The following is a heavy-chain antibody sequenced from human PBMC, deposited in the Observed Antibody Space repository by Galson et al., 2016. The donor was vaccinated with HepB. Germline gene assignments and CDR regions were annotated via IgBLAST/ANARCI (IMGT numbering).Heavy chain of an antibody. Sequence: SLRLSCAASGFPFSSYAMYWVRQAPGKGLEFVSAITIYGGRTHYADSVKGRFTISRDDSKNTLNLQMSRLRPEDTAVYYCVRGRANAFWSGYTERATHYFDSWGQGNLVTVSS. CDR1: GFPFSSYA. CDR3: VRGRANAFWSGYTERATHYFDS. J-gene: IGHJ4*02. D-gene: IGHD3-3*01. CDR2: ITIYGGRT. V-gene: IGHV3-64D*06.